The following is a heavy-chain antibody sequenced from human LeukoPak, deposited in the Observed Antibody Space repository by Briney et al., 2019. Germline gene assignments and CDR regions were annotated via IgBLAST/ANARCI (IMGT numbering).Heavy chain of an antibody. V-gene: IGHV4-30-2*03. CDR3: VGEEYGTGSYYKSSV. CDR2: IYHSGST. D-gene: IGHD3-10*01. Sequence: PSETLSLTCAVSGGSISSGGYSWSWIRQPPGKGLAWIGYIYHSGSTYYNPSLESRVTISVDTSKNLCSLQLTSVTAADTAVYYCVGEEYGTGSYYKSSVWGQGALVTVSS. J-gene: IGHJ1*01. CDR1: GGSISSGGYS.